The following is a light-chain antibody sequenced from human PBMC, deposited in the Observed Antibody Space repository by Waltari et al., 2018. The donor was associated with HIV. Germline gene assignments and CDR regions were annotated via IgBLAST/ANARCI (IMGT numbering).Light chain of an antibody. CDR3: AVWDGSLSAWL. CDR1: SSNIGNNF. Sequence: QSVLTQSPSTSASPGQRVPISCSGTSSNIGNNFVSWYQRLPGTAPKLLIFRNNQRPSGVPDRFSGSKSDTSASLVISVLRSEDEAEYFCAVWDGSLSAWLFGGGTKVAVL. CDR2: RNN. V-gene: IGLV1-47*01. J-gene: IGLJ3*02.